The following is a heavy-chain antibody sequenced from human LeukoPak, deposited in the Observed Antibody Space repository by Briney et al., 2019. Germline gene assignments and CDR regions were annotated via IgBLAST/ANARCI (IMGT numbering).Heavy chain of an antibody. J-gene: IGHJ4*02. D-gene: IGHD1-1*01. Sequence: PSETLSLTCAVSGYSISSGYYWSWIRQHPGKGLEWIGYIYYSGSTYYNPSLKSRLTISVDTSKNQFSLKLSSVTAADTAVYFCASFYWQLARDYYFDYWGQGTLVTVSS. CDR1: GYSISSGYY. CDR3: ASFYWQLARDYYFDY. V-gene: IGHV4-31*11. CDR2: IYYSGST.